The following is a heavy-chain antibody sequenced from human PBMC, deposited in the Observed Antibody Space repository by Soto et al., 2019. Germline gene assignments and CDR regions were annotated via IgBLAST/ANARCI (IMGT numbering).Heavy chain of an antibody. CDR1: GGSISSYY. V-gene: IGHV4-59*08. Sequence: SETLSLTCPVSGGSISSYYWSWIRQPPGKGLEWIGYIYYSGSTNYNPSLKSRVTISVDTSKNQFSLKLSSVTAADTAVYYCARHYSDSSHDYWGQGTLVTVSS. D-gene: IGHD3-3*01. CDR2: IYYSGST. CDR3: ARHYSDSSHDY. J-gene: IGHJ4*02.